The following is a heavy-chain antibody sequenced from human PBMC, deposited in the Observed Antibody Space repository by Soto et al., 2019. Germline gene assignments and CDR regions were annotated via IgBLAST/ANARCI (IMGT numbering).Heavy chain of an antibody. CDR3: AAFLGAYWYFDL. D-gene: IGHD3-3*01. Sequence: QVQLQESGPGLVKPSQTLSLTCTVSGGSVSSGDYYWSWIRQPPGRGLEWIGYIYNSGSTYYNPSLKSRVTISVDTSKNQFSLKLSSVTVADPAVYYCAAFLGAYWYFDLWGRGTLVTVSS. CDR1: GGSVSSGDYY. J-gene: IGHJ2*01. V-gene: IGHV4-30-4*01. CDR2: IYNSGST.